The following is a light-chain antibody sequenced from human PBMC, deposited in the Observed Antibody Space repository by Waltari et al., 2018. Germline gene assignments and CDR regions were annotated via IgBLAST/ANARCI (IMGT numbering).Light chain of an antibody. J-gene: IGKJ3*01. V-gene: IGKV1-16*01. CDR2: AIS. Sequence: DIQMTQSPSSLSASVGDRVTITCRASQAISDNLGWFQQKPGKAPKSLIYAISTLQSGGPSRFSGSGSGTDFTLTISDLQPEDFATYYCQQYDAYPITFGPGTNVDIK. CDR3: QQYDAYPIT. CDR1: QAISDN.